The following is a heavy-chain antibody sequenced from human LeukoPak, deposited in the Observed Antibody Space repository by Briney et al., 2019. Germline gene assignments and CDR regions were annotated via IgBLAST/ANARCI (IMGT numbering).Heavy chain of an antibody. J-gene: IGHJ4*02. Sequence: SVKVSFKASGGTFSSYAISWVRQAPGQGLEWMGRIIPIFGTANYAQKFQGRVTITTDESTSTAYMELSSLRSEDTAVYYCASEYCSGGSCFALFDCWGQGTPVTVSS. V-gene: IGHV1-69*05. D-gene: IGHD2-15*01. CDR1: GGTFSSYA. CDR3: ASEYCSGGSCFALFDC. CDR2: IIPIFGTA.